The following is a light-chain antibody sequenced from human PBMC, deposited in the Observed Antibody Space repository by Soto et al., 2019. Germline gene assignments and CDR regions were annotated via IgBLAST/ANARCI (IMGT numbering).Light chain of an antibody. V-gene: IGLV2-14*01. J-gene: IGLJ1*01. CDR3: SSYTSSGTQV. Sequence: QSVLTQPASVSGSPGQSFTISCTGTSSDVGGYKYVSWYQQHPGKAPKLMIYDVSNRPSGVSNRFSGSKSGNTASLTISGLQAEDEADYYCSSYTSSGTQVFGTGTKVTVL. CDR2: DVS. CDR1: SSDVGGYKY.